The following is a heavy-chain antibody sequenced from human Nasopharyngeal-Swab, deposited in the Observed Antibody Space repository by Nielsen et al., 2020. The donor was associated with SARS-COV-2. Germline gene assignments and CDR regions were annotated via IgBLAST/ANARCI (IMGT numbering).Heavy chain of an antibody. CDR2: ISSSSSTI. D-gene: IGHD4-23*01. J-gene: IGHJ3*02. CDR1: GFTFSSYS. CDR3: ARALRWGAFDI. Sequence: GGSLRLSCAASGFTFSSYSMNWVRQAPGKGLEWVSYISSSSSTIYYADSVKGRFTISRDNAKNSLYLQMNSLRAEDTAVYYCARALRWGAFDIWGQGTMVTVSS. V-gene: IGHV3-48*04.